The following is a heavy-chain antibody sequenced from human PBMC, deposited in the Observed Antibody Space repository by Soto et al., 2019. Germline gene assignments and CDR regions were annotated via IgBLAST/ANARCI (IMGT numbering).Heavy chain of an antibody. D-gene: IGHD3-16*01. CDR2: ISAYNGNT. V-gene: IGHV1-18*01. Sequence: ASVKVSCKASGYTFTSYGISWVRQAPGQGLEWMGWISAYNGNTNYAQKLQGRVTMTTDTSTRTAYMELRSLRSDDTAAYYCAREAAVYDYIWESCLDPFEDYWGQGTLVTVSS. CDR3: AREAAVYDYIWESCLDPFEDY. J-gene: IGHJ4*02. CDR1: GYTFTSYG.